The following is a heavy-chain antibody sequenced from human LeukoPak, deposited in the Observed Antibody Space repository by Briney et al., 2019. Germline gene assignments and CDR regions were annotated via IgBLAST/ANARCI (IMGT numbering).Heavy chain of an antibody. CDR1: GFNFGSYY. CDR3: AKKIGTGPGHNWFDP. J-gene: IGHJ5*02. CDR2: ISESGGEI. D-gene: IGHD1-26*01. Sequence: GGSLTLSCAASGFNFGSYYMTWVRQGPGKGLEWVSVISESGGEIHYADSVKGRFTVSRDNSRDTPYLQMNSLRAEDTGIYYCAKKIGTGPGHNWFDPWGQGTLVTVSS. V-gene: IGHV3-23*01.